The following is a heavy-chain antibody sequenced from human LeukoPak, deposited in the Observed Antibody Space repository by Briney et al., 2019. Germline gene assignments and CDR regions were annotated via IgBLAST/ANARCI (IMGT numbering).Heavy chain of an antibody. V-gene: IGHV1-2*04. CDR3: ARGEYESSGYRSEAFDI. D-gene: IGHD3-22*01. J-gene: IGHJ3*02. CDR1: GYTFTDYY. Sequence: ASVKVSCKSSGYTFTDYYLHWVRQAPRQGLEWMGWINPNSGATKYAQKFQGWVTMTRDTSISTAYMELGGLRSDVTAMHYCARGEYESSGYRSEAFDIWGQGTMVTASS. CDR2: INPNSGAT.